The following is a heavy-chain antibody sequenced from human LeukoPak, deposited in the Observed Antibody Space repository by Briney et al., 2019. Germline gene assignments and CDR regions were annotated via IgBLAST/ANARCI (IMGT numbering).Heavy chain of an antibody. J-gene: IGHJ4*02. D-gene: IGHD6-19*01. CDR3: ARPRPGLWLDY. CDR2: ISSSSTI. Sequence: GGSLRLSCAASGFPFSSYGMSWVRQAPGKGLEWVSYISSSSTIYYADSVKGRFTISRDNAKNSLYLQMNSLRDEDTAVYYCARPRPGLWLDYWGQGTLVTVSS. CDR1: GFPFSSYG. V-gene: IGHV3-48*02.